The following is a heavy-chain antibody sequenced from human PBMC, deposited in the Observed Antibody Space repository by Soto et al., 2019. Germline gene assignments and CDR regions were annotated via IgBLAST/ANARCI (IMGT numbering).Heavy chain of an antibody. CDR2: IYYSVST. V-gene: IGHV4-39*02. CDR3: ARDSYRWEILPLGWFDP. Sequence: SETLSLTCTVSGGSISSSSYYWGWIRQPPGKGLEWIGSIYYSVSTYYNPSLKSRVTISVDTSKNQFSLKLSSVTAADTAVYYCARDSYRWEILPLGWFDPLGKGTLGT. D-gene: IGHD1-26*01. CDR1: GGSISSSSYY. J-gene: IGHJ5*02.